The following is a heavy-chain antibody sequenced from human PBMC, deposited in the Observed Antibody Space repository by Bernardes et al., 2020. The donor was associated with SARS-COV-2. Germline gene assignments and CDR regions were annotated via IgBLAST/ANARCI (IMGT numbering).Heavy chain of an antibody. Sequence: SETLSLTCTVSGGFISTYQWSWIRQAPGKGLEWIGYVYYNGNTKYNPSLKSRVTMSVDTSENQFSLKLNSVTAADTAVYYCARSLTMVRGLNFFDPWGQGTLVTVSS. CDR1: GGFISTYQ. J-gene: IGHJ5*02. D-gene: IGHD3-10*01. V-gene: IGHV4-59*01. CDR2: VYYNGNT. CDR3: ARSLTMVRGLNFFDP.